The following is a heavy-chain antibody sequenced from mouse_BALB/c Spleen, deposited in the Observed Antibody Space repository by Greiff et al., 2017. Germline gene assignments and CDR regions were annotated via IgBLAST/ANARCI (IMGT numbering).Heavy chain of an antibody. Sequence: EVMLVESGGGLVKPGGSLKLSCAASGFAFSSYDMSWVRQTPEKRLEWVAYISSGGGSTYYPDTVKGRFTISRDNAKNTLYLQMSSLKSEDTAMYYCANSYYGSSYGYFDVWGAGTTVTVSS. CDR1: GFAFSSYD. D-gene: IGHD1-1*01. CDR3: ANSYYGSSYGYFDV. V-gene: IGHV5-12-1*01. J-gene: IGHJ1*01. CDR2: ISSGGGST.